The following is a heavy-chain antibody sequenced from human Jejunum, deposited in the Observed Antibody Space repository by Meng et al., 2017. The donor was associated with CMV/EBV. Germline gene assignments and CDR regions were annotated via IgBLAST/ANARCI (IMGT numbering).Heavy chain of an antibody. D-gene: IGHD3-22*01. CDR2: LWYDGSRK. J-gene: IGHJ4*02. CDR3: ARDNDGSSHYSQFDY. CDR1: VFPLNSYV. Sequence: SVFPLNSYVIHWVRQFPGKGLEWVAVLWYDGSRKYFADSVQGRFSISRDDSKNTVYLQMNSLRAEDTAVYYCARDNDGSSHYSQFDYWGQGTLVTVSS. V-gene: IGHV3-33*01.